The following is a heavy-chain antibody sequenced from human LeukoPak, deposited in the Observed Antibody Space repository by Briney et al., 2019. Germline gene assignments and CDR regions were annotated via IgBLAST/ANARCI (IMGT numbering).Heavy chain of an antibody. CDR3: ARERGYCSGGSCNDAFDI. D-gene: IGHD2-15*01. V-gene: IGHV3-33*01. CDR2: IWYDGSNK. CDR1: GFTFSSYG. Sequence: LRLSCAASGFTFSSYGMHWVRQAPGKGLEGVAVIWYDGSNKYYADSVKGRFTISRDNSKNTLYLQMNSLRAEDTAVYYCARERGYCSGGSCNDAFDIWGQGTMVTVSS. J-gene: IGHJ3*02.